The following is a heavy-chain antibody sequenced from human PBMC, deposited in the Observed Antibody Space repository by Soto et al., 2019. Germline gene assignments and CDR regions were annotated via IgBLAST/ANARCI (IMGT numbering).Heavy chain of an antibody. Sequence: QLQLQESGSGLVKPSQTLSLTCAVSGGSISSGGYSWSWIRQPPGKGLEWIGYIYHSGSTYYNPSLKSRVTISVDRSKNQFSLKLSSVTAADTAVYYSARVAYCGGDCYRGFDPWGQGTLVTVSS. CDR1: GGSISSGGYS. J-gene: IGHJ5*02. V-gene: IGHV4-30-2*01. CDR3: ARVAYCGGDCYRGFDP. CDR2: IYHSGST. D-gene: IGHD2-21*02.